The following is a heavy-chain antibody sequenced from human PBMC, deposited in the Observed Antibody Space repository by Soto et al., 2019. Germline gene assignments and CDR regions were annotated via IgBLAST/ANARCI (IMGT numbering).Heavy chain of an antibody. CDR3: ARSSVRGWSY. CDR1: GGSFSGYY. D-gene: IGHD3-10*02. CDR2: ITHSGST. V-gene: IGHV4-34*01. J-gene: IGHJ4*02. Sequence: CAVYGGSFSGYYWTWIRQPPGKGLEWIGEITHSGSTNYNPSLKSRVTISVDTSENQFSLNLNSVTAADTAVYYCARSSVRGWSYWGQGTLVTSPQ.